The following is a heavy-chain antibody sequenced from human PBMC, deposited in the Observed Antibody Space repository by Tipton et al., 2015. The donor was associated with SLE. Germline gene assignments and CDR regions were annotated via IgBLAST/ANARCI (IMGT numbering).Heavy chain of an antibody. CDR2: IHYSGNT. CDR3: ARVEGGIPFYYYYYMDV. CDR1: GGSISSYY. Sequence: LRLSCTVSGGSISSYYWSWIRQPPGKGLEWIGYIHYSGNTNYNPSLKSRVTISVDTSKNQFSLKLSSVTAADTAVYYCARVEGGIPFYYYYYMDVWGKGTTVTVSS. V-gene: IGHV4-59*01. D-gene: IGHD3-16*01. J-gene: IGHJ6*03.